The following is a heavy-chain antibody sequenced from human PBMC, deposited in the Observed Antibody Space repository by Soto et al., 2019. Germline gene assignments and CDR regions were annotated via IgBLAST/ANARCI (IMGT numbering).Heavy chain of an antibody. CDR2: IWYDGSNK. D-gene: IGHD3-22*01. J-gene: IGHJ5*02. V-gene: IGHV3-33*01. Sequence: GGSLRLSCAASGFTFSSYGMHWVRQAPGKGLEWVAVIWYDGSNKYYADSVKGRFTISRDNSKNTLYLQMNSLRAEDTAVYYCARDEDYDSSGYYPLGFDPWGQGTLVTVSS. CDR3: ARDEDYDSSGYYPLGFDP. CDR1: GFTFSSYG.